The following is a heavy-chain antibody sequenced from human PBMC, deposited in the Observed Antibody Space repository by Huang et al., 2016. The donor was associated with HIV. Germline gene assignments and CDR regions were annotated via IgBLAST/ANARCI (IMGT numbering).Heavy chain of an antibody. D-gene: IGHD2-21*01. J-gene: IGHJ2*01. Sequence: QVQLVESGGGVVQPGGSQRLSCAASGFTFRDYGMHWVRQAPGKGLARVAYIRNDGGDEYSAESVKGRFTISRGNSGNTLSLEMNSLRVEDAAVYYCARGMLVVNAVLTRYFDLWGRGTRVCLL. CDR1: GFTFRDYG. V-gene: IGHV3-30*02. CDR2: IRNDGGDE. CDR3: ARGMLVVNAVLTRYFDL.